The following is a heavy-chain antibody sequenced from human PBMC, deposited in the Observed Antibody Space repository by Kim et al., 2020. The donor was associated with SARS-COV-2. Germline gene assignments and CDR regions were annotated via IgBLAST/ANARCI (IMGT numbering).Heavy chain of an antibody. CDR3: ARYGSGSYYWFDP. Sequence: SETLSLTCTVSGDSISSSSYYWGWIRQPPGKGLEWIGSIYYSGSTYYNPSLKSRVTISVDTSKNQFSLKLSSVTAADTAVYYCARYGSGSYYWFDPWGQGTLVTVAS. CDR2: IYYSGST. J-gene: IGHJ5*02. CDR1: GDSISSSSYY. V-gene: IGHV4-39*01. D-gene: IGHD3-10*01.